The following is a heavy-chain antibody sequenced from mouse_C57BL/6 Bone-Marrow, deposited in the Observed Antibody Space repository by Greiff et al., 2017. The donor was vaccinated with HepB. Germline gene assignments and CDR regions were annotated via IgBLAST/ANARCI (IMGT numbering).Heavy chain of an antibody. CDR2: IDPNSGGT. CDR3: ARGDGSSRYYAMDY. V-gene: IGHV1-72*01. D-gene: IGHD1-1*01. CDR1: GYTFTSYW. Sequence: LQQPGASVKLSCKASGYTFTSYWMHWVKQRPGRGLEWIGRIDPNSGGTKYNEKFKSKATLTVDKPSSTAYMQLSSLTSEDSAVYYCARGDGSSRYYAMDYWGQGTSVTVSS. J-gene: IGHJ4*01.